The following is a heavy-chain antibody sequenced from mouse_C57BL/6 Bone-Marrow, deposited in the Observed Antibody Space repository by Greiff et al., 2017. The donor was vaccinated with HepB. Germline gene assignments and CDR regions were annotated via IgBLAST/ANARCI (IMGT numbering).Heavy chain of an antibody. V-gene: IGHV1-63*01. D-gene: IGHD1-1*01. CDR1: GYPFTNYW. CDR3: ARETTGPYFDV. CDR2: IYPGGGYT. Sequence: QVQLQQSGAELVRPGTSVKMSCKASGYPFTNYWIGWARQRPGHGLEWIGDIYPGGGYTNYNEKFKGKATLTADKSSSTAYMQFSSLTSEDSAIYYCARETTGPYFDVWGTGTTVTVSS. J-gene: IGHJ1*03.